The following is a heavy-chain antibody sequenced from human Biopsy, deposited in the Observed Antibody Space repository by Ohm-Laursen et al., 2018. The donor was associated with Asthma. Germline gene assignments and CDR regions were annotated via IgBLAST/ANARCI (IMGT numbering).Heavy chain of an antibody. CDR2: ISYSGST. J-gene: IGHJ4*02. CDR3: ARDFVDSAMDYFDY. CDR1: GGSVSSGSHY. D-gene: IGHD5-18*01. Sequence: PGTLSLTCTASGGSVSSGSHYWSWIRQPPGKGLEWIGYISYSGSTNYNPSLKSRVTISVDTSKNQFSLKLSSVTAADTAVYYCARDFVDSAMDYFDYWGQGTLATVSS. V-gene: IGHV4-61*01.